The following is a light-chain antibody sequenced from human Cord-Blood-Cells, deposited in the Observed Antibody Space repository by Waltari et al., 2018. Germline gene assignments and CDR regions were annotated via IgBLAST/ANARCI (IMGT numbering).Light chain of an antibody. Sequence: QSALTQPASVSGSPGQSINISCTGTSSDVGSYNLVSWYQQHPAKAPKLMIYEVSKRPSGVSNRFSGSKSGNTASLTISGLQAEDEADYYCCSYAGSSTLYVFGTGTKVTVL. CDR2: EVS. CDR3: CSYAGSSTLYV. V-gene: IGLV2-23*02. J-gene: IGLJ1*01. CDR1: SSDVGSYNL.